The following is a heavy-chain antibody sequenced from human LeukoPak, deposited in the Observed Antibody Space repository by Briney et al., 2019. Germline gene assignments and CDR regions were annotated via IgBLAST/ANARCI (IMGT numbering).Heavy chain of an antibody. CDR1: GYCISSGYY. J-gene: IGHJ6*03. CDR3: ARIPMAGTYYYYYMDV. V-gene: IGHV4-38-2*01. D-gene: IGHD6-19*01. Sequence: SETLSLTCAVSGYCISSGYYWGWIRQPPGKGLGWIGSIYHSGSTYYNPSLKSRVTISVDTSKNQFSLKLSSVTAADTAVYYCARIPMAGTYYYYYMDVWGKGTTVTVSS. CDR2: IYHSGST.